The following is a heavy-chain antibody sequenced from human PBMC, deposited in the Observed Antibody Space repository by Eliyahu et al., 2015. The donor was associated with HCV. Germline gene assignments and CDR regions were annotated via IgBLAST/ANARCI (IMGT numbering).Heavy chain of an antibody. CDR1: XGSIXXSXYX. J-gene: IGHJ4*02. V-gene: IGHV4-39*01. D-gene: IGHD3-10*01. CDR3: ARHEVWDGSGRGAFDY. Sequence: QLQLQESGPGLVKPSETLSLTXTVSXGSIXXSXYXWGXIRQPPGKGLGWIGSIYYSGSTYYNPSLKSRVTISVDTSKNQFSLKLSSVTAADTAVYYCARHEVWDGSGRGAFDYWGQGTLVTVSS. CDR2: IYYSGST.